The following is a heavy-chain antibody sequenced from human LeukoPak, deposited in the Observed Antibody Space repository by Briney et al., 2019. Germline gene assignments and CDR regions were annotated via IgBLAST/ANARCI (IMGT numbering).Heavy chain of an antibody. J-gene: IGHJ4*02. CDR3: ARVRRPILSGSYLDY. Sequence: GGSLRLSCAASGFTFSSYNMNWVRQAPGKGLEWVANIKHDGSEKDYVDSVKGRFTISRDNAKNSLYLQMNNLRAEDTAVYYCARVRRPILSGSYLDYWGQGTLVTVSS. V-gene: IGHV3-7*01. CDR1: GFTFSSYN. D-gene: IGHD3-9*01. CDR2: IKHDGSEK.